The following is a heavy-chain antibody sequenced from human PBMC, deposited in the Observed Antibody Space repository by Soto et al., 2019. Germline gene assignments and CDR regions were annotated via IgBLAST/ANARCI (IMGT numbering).Heavy chain of an antibody. V-gene: IGHV3-74*01. CDR2: INSDGSST. CDR3: ASEASYYETSSALDV. D-gene: IGHD3-16*01. CDR1: GLSFSSYW. J-gene: IGHJ6*02. Sequence: PGGSLRLSCAVSGLSFSSYWFHWVRQAPGKGLVWVSRINSDGSSTTYADSVKGRFTTSRDNAKNTVYLQMNSLRAEDTAVYYCASEASYYETSSALDVWGQGTTVTVSS.